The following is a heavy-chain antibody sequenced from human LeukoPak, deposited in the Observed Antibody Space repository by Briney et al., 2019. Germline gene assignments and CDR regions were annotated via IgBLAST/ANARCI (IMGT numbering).Heavy chain of an antibody. D-gene: IGHD2-15*01. CDR1: GFTFSSYS. CDR2: ISSSSRTM. V-gene: IGHV3-48*04. Sequence: GGSLRLSCAASGFTFSSYSMNWVRQAPGRGLEWVSYISSSSRTMYFADSVKGRFTISRDNAKNSLDLQMNSLRAEDTAVYYCSGGSSYCYMDVWGKGTTVTVSS. J-gene: IGHJ6*03. CDR3: SGGSSYCYMDV.